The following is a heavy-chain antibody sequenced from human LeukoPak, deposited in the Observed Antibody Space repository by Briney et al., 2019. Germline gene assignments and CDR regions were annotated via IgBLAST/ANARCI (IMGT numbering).Heavy chain of an antibody. J-gene: IGHJ4*02. Sequence: GGSLRLSCAASGFTFSSYGMHWVRQAPGKGLEWVAFIRYDGSNKYYADSVKGRFTISRDKSKNTLYMQMNSLRAEDTAVYYCAKEGGYGSGSYLSPYFDYWGQGTLVTVSS. CDR1: GFTFSSYG. D-gene: IGHD3-10*01. CDR2: IRYDGSNK. V-gene: IGHV3-30*02. CDR3: AKEGGYGSGSYLSPYFDY.